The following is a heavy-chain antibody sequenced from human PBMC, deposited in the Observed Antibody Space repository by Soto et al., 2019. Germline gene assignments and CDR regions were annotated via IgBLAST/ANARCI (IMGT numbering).Heavy chain of an antibody. Sequence: GASVKVSCKASGGTFSSYTISWVRQAPGQGLEWMGRIIPILGIANYAQKFQGRVTITADKSTSTAYMELSSLRSEDTAVYYCARALAAAGGVNWFDPWGQGTLVTVSS. D-gene: IGHD6-13*01. V-gene: IGHV1-69*02. CDR1: GGTFSSYT. CDR2: IIPILGIA. CDR3: ARALAAAGGVNWFDP. J-gene: IGHJ5*02.